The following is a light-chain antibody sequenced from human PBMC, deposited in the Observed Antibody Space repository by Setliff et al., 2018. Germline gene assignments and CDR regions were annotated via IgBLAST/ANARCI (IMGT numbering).Light chain of an antibody. Sequence: SALAQPASVSGSPGQSITISCTGTSSDVGAYNLVAWYQHHPGKVPKLMIYEVSKRPSGVSTRFSGSKSGNTASLTISGLQAEDEADYYCCSYAGRGTGVFGTGTKVTVL. CDR3: CSYAGRGTGV. V-gene: IGLV2-23*02. J-gene: IGLJ1*01. CDR2: EVS. CDR1: SSDVGAYNL.